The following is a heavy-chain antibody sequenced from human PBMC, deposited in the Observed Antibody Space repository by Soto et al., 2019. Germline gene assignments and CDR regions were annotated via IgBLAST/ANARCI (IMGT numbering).Heavy chain of an antibody. D-gene: IGHD3-10*01. Sequence: ATVKVSCKASGYTFTNYGISWVRQAPGQGLEWMGWINTYNGNTNHAQKLQGRVTMTTDTSTSTAYMELRSLGSDDTAVYYCASGWFGEFVYQFDYWGQGTLVTVSS. CDR3: ASGWFGEFVYQFDY. CDR2: INTYNGNT. CDR1: GYTFTNYG. J-gene: IGHJ4*02. V-gene: IGHV1-18*01.